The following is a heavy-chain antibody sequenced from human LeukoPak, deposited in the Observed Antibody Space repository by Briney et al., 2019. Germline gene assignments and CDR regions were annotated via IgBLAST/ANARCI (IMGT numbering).Heavy chain of an antibody. Sequence: PGGSLRLSCAASGFTFSSYGMRWVRQAPGKGLEWVAVISYDGSNKYYADSVKGRFTISRDNSKNTLYLQMNSLRAEDTAVYYCAKDRARLWFGAITDYWGQGTLVTVSS. D-gene: IGHD3-10*01. CDR3: AKDRARLWFGAITDY. J-gene: IGHJ4*02. CDR2: ISYDGSNK. CDR1: GFTFSSYG. V-gene: IGHV3-30*18.